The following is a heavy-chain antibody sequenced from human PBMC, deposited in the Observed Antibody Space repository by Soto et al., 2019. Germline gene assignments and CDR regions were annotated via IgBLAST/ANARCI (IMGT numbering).Heavy chain of an antibody. D-gene: IGHD2-2*01. J-gene: IGHJ6*02. CDR3: ARSLVVPASNYYYGMDV. Sequence: GESLKISCMGSEYSFTNYWIGWVRQMPGKGLEWMGIIYPGDSDTRYSPSFEGQVTISADKSISTAYLQWSSLKASDTAMYYCARSLVVPASNYYYGMDVWGQGTTVTVSS. CDR2: IYPGDSDT. V-gene: IGHV5-51*01. CDR1: EYSFTNYW.